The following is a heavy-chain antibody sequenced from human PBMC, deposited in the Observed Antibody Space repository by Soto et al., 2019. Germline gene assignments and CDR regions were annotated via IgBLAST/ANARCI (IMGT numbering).Heavy chain of an antibody. V-gene: IGHV4-31*03. CDR3: AREPRRSGGSCYPHYYYYGMDV. D-gene: IGHD2-15*01. CDR2: IYYSGST. CDR1: GGSISSGGYY. J-gene: IGHJ6*02. Sequence: SETLSLTCTVSGGSISSGGYYWSWIRQHPGKGLEWIGYIYYSGSTYYNPSLKSRVTISVDTSKNQFSLKLSSVTAADTAVYYCAREPRRSGGSCYPHYYYYGMDVWGQGTTVTVSS.